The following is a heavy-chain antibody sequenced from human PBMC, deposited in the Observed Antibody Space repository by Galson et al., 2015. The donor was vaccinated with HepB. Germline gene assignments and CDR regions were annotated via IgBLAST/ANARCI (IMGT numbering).Heavy chain of an antibody. CDR2: IDPSDSYT. J-gene: IGHJ4*02. Sequence: QSGAEVKKPGESLRISCKGSGYSFTSYWISWVRQMPGKGLEWMGRIDPSDSYTNYSPSFQGHVTISADKSISTAYLQWSSLKASDTAMYYCARLLYCSSTSCRLSYFDYRGQGTLVTVSS. CDR1: GYSFTSYW. V-gene: IGHV5-10-1*01. D-gene: IGHD2-2*01. CDR3: ARLLYCSSTSCRLSYFDY.